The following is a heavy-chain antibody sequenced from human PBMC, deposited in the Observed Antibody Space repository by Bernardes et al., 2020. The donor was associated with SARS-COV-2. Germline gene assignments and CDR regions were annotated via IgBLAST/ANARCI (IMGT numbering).Heavy chain of an antibody. CDR1: GGSISSGSYY. J-gene: IGHJ6*02. D-gene: IGHD3-3*01. CDR3: ARGYYDFWSGSLSYYYYGMDV. V-gene: IGHV4-61*02. CDR2: IYTSGST. Sequence: TLSLTCTVSGGSISSGSYYWSWIRQPAGKGLEWIGRIYTSGSTNYNPSLKSRVTISVDTSKNQFSLKLSSVTAADTAVYYCARGYYDFWSGSLSYYYYGMDVWGQGTTVTVSS.